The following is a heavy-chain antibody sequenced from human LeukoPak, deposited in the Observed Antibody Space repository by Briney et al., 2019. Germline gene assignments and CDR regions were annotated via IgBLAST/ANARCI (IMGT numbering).Heavy chain of an antibody. V-gene: IGHV3-21*01. CDR3: ARERITMVRGVMDV. D-gene: IGHD3-10*01. CDR1: GFTFSSYS. CDR2: ISSSSSYI. Sequence: AGGSLRLSCAASGFTFSSYSMNWVRQAPGKVLEWVSSISSSSSYIYYADSVKGRFTISRDNAKNSLYLQMNSLRAEDTAVYYCARERITMVRGVMDVWGQGTTVTVSS. J-gene: IGHJ6*02.